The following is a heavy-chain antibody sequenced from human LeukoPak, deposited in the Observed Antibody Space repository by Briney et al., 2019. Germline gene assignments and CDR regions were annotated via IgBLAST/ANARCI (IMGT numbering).Heavy chain of an antibody. J-gene: IGHJ4*02. CDR2: ISYDGSNK. CDR1: GFTFSSYG. V-gene: IGHV3-30*03. Sequence: GGSLRLSCAASGFTFSSYGMHWVRQAPGKGLEWVAVISYDGSNKYYADSVKGRFTISRDNSKNTLYLQMNSLRAEDTAVYYCASSYCSGGSCYESSLDYWGQGTLVTVSS. CDR3: ASSYCSGGSCYESSLDY. D-gene: IGHD2-15*01.